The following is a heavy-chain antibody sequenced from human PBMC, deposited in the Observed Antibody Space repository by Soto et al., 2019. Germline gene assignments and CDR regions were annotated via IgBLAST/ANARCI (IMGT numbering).Heavy chain of an antibody. D-gene: IGHD3-3*01. CDR2: ISAYNGNT. Sequence: ASVKVSCKASGYTFTSYGISWVRQAPGQGLEWMGWISAYNGNTNYAQKLQGRVTMTTDTSTSTAYMELRSLRSDDTAVYYCAREMGLRFLEWLPNYYYGMDVWGQGTTVTVSS. CDR1: GYTFTSYG. J-gene: IGHJ6*02. CDR3: AREMGLRFLEWLPNYYYGMDV. V-gene: IGHV1-18*01.